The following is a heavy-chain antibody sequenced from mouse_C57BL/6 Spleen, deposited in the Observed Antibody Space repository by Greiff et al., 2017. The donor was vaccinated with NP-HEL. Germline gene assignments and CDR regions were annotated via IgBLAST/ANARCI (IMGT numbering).Heavy chain of an antibody. V-gene: IGHV1-69*01. D-gene: IGHD1-3*01. J-gene: IGHJ3*01. Sequence: QVQLQQPGAELVMPGASVKLSCKASGYTFTSYWMHWVKQRPGQGLEWIGEIDPSDSYTNYNQKFKGKSTLTVDKSSSTAYMQLSSLTSEDSAVYYCARDGLTAYWGQGTLVTVSA. CDR2: IDPSDSYT. CDR3: ARDGLTAY. CDR1: GYTFTSYW.